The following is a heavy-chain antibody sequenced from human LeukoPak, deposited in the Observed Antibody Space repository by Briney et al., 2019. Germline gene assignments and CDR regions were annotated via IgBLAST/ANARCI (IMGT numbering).Heavy chain of an antibody. D-gene: IGHD6-6*01. V-gene: IGHV4-59*13. CDR3: ATSSSSTREGWFDP. Sequence: SETLSLTCTVTGGSINGYYWSWIRQPPGKGLDWIAYTYYGGSTKYNPSLKSRAAISVDTSKNQLSLQLSSVTAADTAVYYCATSSSSTREGWFDPWGQGTLVTVSS. J-gene: IGHJ5*02. CDR1: GGSINGYY. CDR2: TYYGGST.